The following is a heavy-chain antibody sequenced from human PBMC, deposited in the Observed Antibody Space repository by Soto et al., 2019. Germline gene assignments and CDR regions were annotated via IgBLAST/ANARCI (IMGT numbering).Heavy chain of an antibody. V-gene: IGHV3-30-3*01. CDR1: GFTFRNYA. CDR3: ARRMTRAVRPPDY. Sequence: GGSLRLSCAASGFTFRNYAMHWVRQAPGKGLEWVTLISYDGSAKLYADSVQGRFTISRDDSANTLYLQMNSLETDDTAVYYCARRMTRAVRPPDYWGQGTLVTVSS. CDR2: ISYDGSAK. J-gene: IGHJ4*02. D-gene: IGHD6-6*01.